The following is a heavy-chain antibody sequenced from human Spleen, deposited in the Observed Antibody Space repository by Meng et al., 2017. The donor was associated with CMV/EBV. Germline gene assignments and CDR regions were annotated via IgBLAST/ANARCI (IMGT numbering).Heavy chain of an antibody. D-gene: IGHD3-10*01. V-gene: IGHV3-11*04. Sequence: GGSLRLSCAVSGFTVSYNYMNWVRQAPGKGLEWIAFISISGFTIYYAESMKDRFTIPRDNPKNSLFLQMNSLRAEDTAVYYCARGSMARGVLLGGIDRWGPGTLVTVSS. J-gene: IGHJ5*02. CDR2: ISISGFTI. CDR1: GFTVSYNY. CDR3: ARGSMARGVLLGGIDR.